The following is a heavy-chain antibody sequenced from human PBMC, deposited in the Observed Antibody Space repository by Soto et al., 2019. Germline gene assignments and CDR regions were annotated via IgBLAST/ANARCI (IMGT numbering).Heavy chain of an antibody. CDR2: ISGSGGST. CDR3: AGKPRRGGSCYYVNCNP. J-gene: IGHJ5*02. Sequence: EVQLLESRGGLVQPGGSLRLACAASGFTFSSYAMSWVRQAPGKGLEWVSAISGSGGSTYYADSVKGRFTISRDNSKNTLYLQMNSLRAEDTAVYYCAGKPRRGGSCYYVNCNPCRQGTLVTVSS. CDR1: GFTFSSYA. V-gene: IGHV3-23*01. D-gene: IGHD2-15*01.